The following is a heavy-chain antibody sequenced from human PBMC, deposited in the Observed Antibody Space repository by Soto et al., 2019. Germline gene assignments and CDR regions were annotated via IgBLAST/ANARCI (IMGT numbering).Heavy chain of an antibody. CDR2: IIPIFGTA. Sequence: QVQLVQSGAEVKKPGSSVKVSCKASGGTFSSYAISWVRQAPGQGLEWMGGIIPIFGTANYAQKFQGRVTITADESTSTAYMELSSLRSEDTAVYYCARDKGQYYDILTGYLYWYFDLWGRGTLVTVSS. D-gene: IGHD3-9*01. J-gene: IGHJ2*01. CDR3: ARDKGQYYDILTGYLYWYFDL. V-gene: IGHV1-69*12. CDR1: GGTFSSYA.